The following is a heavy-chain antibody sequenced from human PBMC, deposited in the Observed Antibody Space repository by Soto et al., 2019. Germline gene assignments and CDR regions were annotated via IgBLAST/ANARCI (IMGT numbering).Heavy chain of an antibody. D-gene: IGHD3-3*02. J-gene: IGHJ5*02. Sequence: PSETLSLTCTVSGGSISSGDYYWSWIHQPPGKGLEWIGYIYYSGSTYYNPSLKSRVTISVDTSKNQFSLKLSSVTAADTAVYYCASPKIAFYNWFDPWGQGTLVTVSS. V-gene: IGHV4-30-4*01. CDR2: IYYSGST. CDR1: GGSISSGDYY. CDR3: ASPKIAFYNWFDP.